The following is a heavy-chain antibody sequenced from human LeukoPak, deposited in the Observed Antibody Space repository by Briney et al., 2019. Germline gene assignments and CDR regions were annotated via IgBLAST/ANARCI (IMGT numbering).Heavy chain of an antibody. D-gene: IGHD3-22*01. CDR2: ISYDGSKK. J-gene: IGHJ4*02. CDR3: ARDHDSSGYFDY. CDR1: GFTFRRYA. Sequence: GGSLRLSCAASGFTFRRYAMHWVRQAPGKGLEWVAVISYDGSKKFYADSVKGRFSISRDNSKNTLYLQMNSLRAEDTAVYYCARDHDSSGYFDYWGQGTLVTVSS. V-gene: IGHV3-30*04.